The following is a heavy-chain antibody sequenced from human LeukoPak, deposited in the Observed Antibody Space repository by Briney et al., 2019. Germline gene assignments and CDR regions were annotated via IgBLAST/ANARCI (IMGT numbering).Heavy chain of an antibody. CDR2: SYTGGSA. CDR3: VRSSGGKGGPGIRYFDY. D-gene: IGHD4-23*01. Sequence: GGSLRLSCAASGFNVSSNYIHWVRQAPGKGLEWISVSYTGGSAYYADSVKGRFTIFRDNSKNAFYLQMHSPSAGDTAVYYCVRSSGGKGGPGIRYFDYWGQGTLVTVSS. V-gene: IGHV3-53*01. CDR1: GFNVSSNY. J-gene: IGHJ4*02.